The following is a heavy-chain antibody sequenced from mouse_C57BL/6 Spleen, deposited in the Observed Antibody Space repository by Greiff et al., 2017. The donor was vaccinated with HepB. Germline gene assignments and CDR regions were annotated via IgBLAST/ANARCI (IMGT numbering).Heavy chain of an antibody. J-gene: IGHJ2*01. CDR3: ARNPLDYYGSSYPFDY. D-gene: IGHD1-1*01. V-gene: IGHV1-72*01. Sequence: VQLQQSGAELVKPGASVKLSCKASGYTFTSYWMHWVKQRPGRGLEWIGRIDPNSGGTKYNEKFKSKATLTVDKPSSTAYMQLSSLTSEDSAVYYCARNPLDYYGSSYPFDYWGQGTTLTVSS. CDR1: GYTFTSYW. CDR2: IDPNSGGT.